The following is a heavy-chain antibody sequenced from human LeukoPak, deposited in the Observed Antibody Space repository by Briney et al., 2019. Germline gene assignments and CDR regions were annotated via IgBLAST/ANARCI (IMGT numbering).Heavy chain of an antibody. J-gene: IGHJ4*02. D-gene: IGHD3-10*01. Sequence: GGSLRLSCAASGFTFSSYAMSWVRQAPGKGLEWVSGISWNSGSIGYADSVKGRFTISRDNAKNSLYLQMNSLRAEDTALYYCAKAQLRYYGSGSYYFDYWGQGTLVTVSS. CDR1: GFTFSSYA. V-gene: IGHV3-9*01. CDR2: ISWNSGSI. CDR3: AKAQLRYYGSGSYYFDY.